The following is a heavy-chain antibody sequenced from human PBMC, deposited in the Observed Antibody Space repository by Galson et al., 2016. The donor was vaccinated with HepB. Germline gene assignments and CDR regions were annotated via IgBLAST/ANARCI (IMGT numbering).Heavy chain of an antibody. Sequence: SLRLSCAASGFTFTNYWMTWVRQAPGKGLEWVVNIKEDGTEKCYADSVKGRFTISRDNARNSLYLQMNSLRAEDTGIYYCAREGLADGSYFDYWGRGTLVTV. CDR3: AREGLADGSYFDY. CDR2: IKEDGTEK. D-gene: IGHD5-24*01. CDR1: GFTFTNYW. V-gene: IGHV3-7*01. J-gene: IGHJ4*02.